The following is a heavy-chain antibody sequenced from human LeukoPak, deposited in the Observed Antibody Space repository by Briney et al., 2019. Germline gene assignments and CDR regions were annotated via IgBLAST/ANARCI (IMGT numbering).Heavy chain of an antibody. J-gene: IGHJ4*02. CDR1: GGSFNGNY. V-gene: IGHV4-34*01. D-gene: IGHD3-16*02. CDR2: ISHRGIS. Sequence: SETLSLTCAVYGGSFNGNYWSWIRQPPGKGLEWIGEISHRGISNYNPPLKSRVTMSIDMSKNQFSLRLSSVTAADTAVYYWARLQGGGSYRNFDYWGQGTLVTVSS. CDR3: ARLQGGGSYRNFDY.